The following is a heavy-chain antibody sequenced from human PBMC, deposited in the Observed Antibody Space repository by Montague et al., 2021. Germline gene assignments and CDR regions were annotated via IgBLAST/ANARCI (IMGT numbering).Heavy chain of an antibody. J-gene: IGHJ6*04. V-gene: IGHV4-34*01. CDR2: INQSGST. CDR3: ARHNTGERCFDV. Sequence: SETLSLTCAVYGGSFSGYCWSWIRQPPGRGLEWIGEINQSGSTNXNPSLKSRVTISEDTSKNQFSLKLTSVTAADTAVYYCARHNTGERCFDVWGKGTTVTVSS. CDR1: GGSFSGYC. D-gene: IGHD4/OR15-4a*01.